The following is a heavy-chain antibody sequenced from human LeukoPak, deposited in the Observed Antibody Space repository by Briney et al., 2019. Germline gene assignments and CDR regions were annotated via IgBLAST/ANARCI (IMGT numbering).Heavy chain of an antibody. V-gene: IGHV5-51*01. J-gene: IGHJ4*02. Sequence: GESLKISCKGSGYRFSTYWIAWVRQMPGKGLEWVGIIYPGDSDARYSPSFQGQVTISADKSISTAYLQWSSLKASDTAIYYCARRDGSLDFWGQGTLVTVSS. CDR1: GYRFSTYW. CDR3: ARRDGSLDF. D-gene: IGHD3-10*01. CDR2: IYPGDSDA.